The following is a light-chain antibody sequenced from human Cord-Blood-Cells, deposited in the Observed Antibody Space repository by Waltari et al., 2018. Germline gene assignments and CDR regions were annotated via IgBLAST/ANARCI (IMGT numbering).Light chain of an antibody. J-gene: IGLJ2*01. CDR2: DGS. CDR3: SSYTSSSTLEGV. Sequence: QSALTQPASVSGSPGQSITISCTGTSSDVGGYNYVSWYQQHTGKAPKLMIYDGSNRPSGVSKRFSGSKSGNTASLTISGLQAEDEADYYCSSYTSSSTLEGVFGGGTKLTVL. V-gene: IGLV2-14*01. CDR1: SSDVGGYNY.